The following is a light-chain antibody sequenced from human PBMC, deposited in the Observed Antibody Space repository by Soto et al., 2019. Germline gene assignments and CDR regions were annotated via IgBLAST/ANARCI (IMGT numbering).Light chain of an antibody. Sequence: QSALTQPPSASGSPGQSVTISCTGTSSDVGGYNFVSWYQQHPGKAPKLMIYEVSERPSGVPDRFSGSKSGNTASLTVSGLQPEDEADNYCSSYAGSNIVVFGGGTQLTVL. V-gene: IGLV2-8*01. CDR3: SSYAGSNIVV. CDR1: SSDVGGYNF. J-gene: IGLJ2*01. CDR2: EVS.